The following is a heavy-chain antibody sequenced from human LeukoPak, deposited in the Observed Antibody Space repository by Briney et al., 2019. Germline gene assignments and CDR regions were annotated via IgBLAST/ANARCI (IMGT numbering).Heavy chain of an antibody. CDR2: IKQDGSEK. D-gene: IGHD2-15*01. CDR1: GFTFSSYW. Sequence: GSLRLPCAASGFTFSSYWMSWVRQAPGKGLEWVANIKQDGSEKYYVDSVKGRFTISRDNAKNSLYLQMNSLRAEDTAVYYCARVQTGRWHFDYWGQGTLATVSS. CDR3: ARVQTGRWHFDY. V-gene: IGHV3-7*01. J-gene: IGHJ4*02.